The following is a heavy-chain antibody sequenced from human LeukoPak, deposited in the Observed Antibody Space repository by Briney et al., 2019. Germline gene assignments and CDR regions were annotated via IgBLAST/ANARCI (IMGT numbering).Heavy chain of an antibody. D-gene: IGHD3/OR15-3a*01. J-gene: IGHJ4*02. CDR2: ISDSGGST. CDR1: GITLSNYG. CDR3: AERGVVIRVILVGFHKEAYYFES. V-gene: IGHV3-23*01. Sequence: GGSLRLSCAVSGITLSNYGMSWVRQAPGKGLEWVAGISDSGGSTKYADSVKGRFTIARDNRKNTLYLQMNSRRAEDTAVYFCAERGVVIRVILVGFHKEAYYFESWGQGALVTVSS.